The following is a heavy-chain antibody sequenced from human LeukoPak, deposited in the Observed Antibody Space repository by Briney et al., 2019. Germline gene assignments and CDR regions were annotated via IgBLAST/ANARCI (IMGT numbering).Heavy chain of an antibody. CDR3: ATPDRYYYDSSGYRSTYYFDY. D-gene: IGHD3-22*01. J-gene: IGHJ4*02. CDR1: GYTFTSYG. Sequence: ASVKVSCKASGYTFTSYGISWVRQAPGQGLEWMGWISAYNGNTNYAQKLQGRVTMTTGTSTSTAYMELSSLRSEDTAVYYCATPDRYYYDSSGYRSTYYFDYWGQGTLVTVSS. CDR2: ISAYNGNT. V-gene: IGHV1-18*01.